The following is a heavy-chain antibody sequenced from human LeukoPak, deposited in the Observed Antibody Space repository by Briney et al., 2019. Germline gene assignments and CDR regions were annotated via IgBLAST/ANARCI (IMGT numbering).Heavy chain of an antibody. V-gene: IGHV3-49*04. CDR1: GFTFGDYA. D-gene: IGHD6-19*01. CDR3: TRALSGWTGYSDF. CDR2: IRSEEYGGTP. J-gene: IGHJ4*02. Sequence: QPGRSLRLSCRGSGFTFGDYAVTCVRQAPGKGLQWVGFIRSEEYGGTPDYATSVKGRFTISRENSESTAYLQINSLRTEDTAVYYCTRALSGWTGYSDFWGQGTVVTVSS.